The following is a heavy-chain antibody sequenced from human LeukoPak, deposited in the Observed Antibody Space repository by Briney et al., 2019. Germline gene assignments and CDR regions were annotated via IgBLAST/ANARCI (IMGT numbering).Heavy chain of an antibody. CDR2: IYYSGST. J-gene: IGHJ5*02. D-gene: IGHD2-8*01. CDR1: GGSISSYY. V-gene: IGHV4-59*01. Sequence: SETLSLTCTVSGGSISSYYWSWIRQPPGKGLEWIGYIYYSGSTNYNPSLKGRVTISVDTSKNQSSLKLSSVTAADTAVYCCARAYGHNWFDPWGQGTLVTVSS. CDR3: ARAYGHNWFDP.